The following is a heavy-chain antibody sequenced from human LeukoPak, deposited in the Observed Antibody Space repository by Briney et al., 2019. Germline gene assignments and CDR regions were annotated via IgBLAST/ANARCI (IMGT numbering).Heavy chain of an antibody. V-gene: IGHV4-34*01. J-gene: IGHJ4*02. CDR1: GGSFSGYY. CDR3: AREGGPYRPLDY. CDR2: VHLSGRT. Sequence: SETLSLTCTVSGGSFSGYYWSWIRQPPGEGLEWIGEVHLSGRTHYNPSLESRVTMSVDMSENHISLRLTSVTAADTAVYYCAREGGPYRPLDYSGQGTLVTVSS.